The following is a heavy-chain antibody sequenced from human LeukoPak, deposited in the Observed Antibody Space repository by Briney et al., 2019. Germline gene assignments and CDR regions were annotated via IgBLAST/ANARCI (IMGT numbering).Heavy chain of an antibody. J-gene: IGHJ4*02. CDR1: GFTFSSCD. CDR3: VVTLGYCTSTSCYRGLDY. V-gene: IGHV3-30*02. Sequence: GGSLRLSCAASGFTFSSCDMHWVRQAPGKGLEWVAFIHYDGSNKYYADSVKGRFTISRDNSKNTLYLQMNSLRTEDTAVYYCVVTLGYCTSTSCYRGLDYWGQGTQVIVSS. CDR2: IHYDGSNK. D-gene: IGHD2-2*01.